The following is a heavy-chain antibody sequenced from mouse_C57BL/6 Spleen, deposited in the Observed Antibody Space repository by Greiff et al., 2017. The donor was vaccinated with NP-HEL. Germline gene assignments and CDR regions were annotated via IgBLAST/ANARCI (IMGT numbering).Heavy chain of an antibody. V-gene: IGHV1-59*01. D-gene: IGHD2-12*01. CDR1: GYTFTSYW. CDR2: IDPSDSYT. Sequence: QVQLQQPGAELVRPGTSVKLSCKASGYTFTSYWMHWVKQRPGQGLEWIGVIDPSDSYTNYNQKFKGKATLTVDTSSSTAYMQLSSLTSEDSAVYYCANGYEGYYFDYWGKGTTLTVSS. J-gene: IGHJ2*01. CDR3: ANGYEGYYFDY.